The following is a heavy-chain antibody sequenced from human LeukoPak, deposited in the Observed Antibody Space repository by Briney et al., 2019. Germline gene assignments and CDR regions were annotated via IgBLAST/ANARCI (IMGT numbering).Heavy chain of an antibody. CDR3: ARVVTRFVVNYYYYYMDV. D-gene: IGHD3-10*01. J-gene: IGHJ6*03. V-gene: IGHV3-7*03. CDR2: VKQDGSVK. Sequence: GGSLRLSCVVSGFTFSTYWMSWVRQAPGKGLECVATVKQDGSVKNYGDSVQGRFTISRDNAKNSLYLQMNSLRAEDTAVYYCARVVTRFVVNYYYYYMDVWGKGTTVTVSS. CDR1: GFTFSTYW.